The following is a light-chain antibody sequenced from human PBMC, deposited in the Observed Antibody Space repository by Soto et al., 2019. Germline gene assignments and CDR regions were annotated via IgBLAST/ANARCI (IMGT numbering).Light chain of an antibody. CDR1: QSVSSTY. CDR3: QEYGGSPLYA. J-gene: IGKJ2*01. V-gene: IGKV3-20*01. CDR2: ATS. Sequence: EIVLTQSPGTLSLSPGERATLSCRASQSVSSTYFAWYQQKPGQAPRLLIFATSNRATGIPDRFSGSGSGTDFTITISRLEPEDFAVYYCQEYGGSPLYAFGQGTKLEIK.